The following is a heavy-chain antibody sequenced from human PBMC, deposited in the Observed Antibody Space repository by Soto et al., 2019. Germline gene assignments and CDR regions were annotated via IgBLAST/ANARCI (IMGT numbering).Heavy chain of an antibody. V-gene: IGHV4-59*01. CDR3: ARDAGGPYDH. J-gene: IGHJ4*01. CDR1: GAPITINY. D-gene: IGHD2-15*01. CDR2: IYYSGST. Sequence: QVQVRESGPGLVKPAETLSLTCTVSGAPITINYWSWIRQAPGKGLEWIGYIYYSGSTTYNPSLKSRFTMSADTSKDHFSLKLNSVTAADTAVYYCARDAGGPYDHWVPGILVTVSS.